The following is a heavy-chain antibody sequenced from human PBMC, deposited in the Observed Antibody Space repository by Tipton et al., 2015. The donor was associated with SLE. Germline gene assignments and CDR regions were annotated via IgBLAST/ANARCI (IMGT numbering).Heavy chain of an antibody. Sequence: TLSLTCTVSGGSISSHYWSWIRQPPGKGLEWIGYIYYSGSTNYNPSLKSRVTISVDTSKNQFSLKLSSVTAADTAVYYCARRPPYQPRNEYFDHWGRGTLVTVAS. V-gene: IGHV4-59*11. D-gene: IGHD2-2*01. CDR3: ARRPPYQPRNEYFDH. CDR2: IYYSGST. CDR1: GGSISSHY. J-gene: IGHJ2*01.